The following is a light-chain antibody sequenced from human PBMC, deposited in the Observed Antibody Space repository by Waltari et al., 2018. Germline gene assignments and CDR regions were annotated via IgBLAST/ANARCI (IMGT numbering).Light chain of an antibody. CDR3: QRTNTFPYT. CDR1: QDIGGR. J-gene: IGKJ2*01. CDR2: LAS. V-gene: IGKV1-12*01. Sequence: QMPQSPSSVSASVGDRVPITCRASQDIGGRLAWYQQKPGKAPNLLISLASSLQSGVPSRFSGSGSGTDFTLTISSLQPEDLGTYYCQRTNTFPYTFGQGTNLEIK.